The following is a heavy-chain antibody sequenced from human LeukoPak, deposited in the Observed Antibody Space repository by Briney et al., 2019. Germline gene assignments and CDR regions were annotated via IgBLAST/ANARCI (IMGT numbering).Heavy chain of an antibody. CDR2: ISGSSSVI. CDR3: ARDPSRGREWYYYMDV. J-gene: IGHJ6*03. Sequence: GGSLRLSCAASGFTLSRYAMNWVRQAPGKGLEWVSYISGSSSVIQYADSVKGRFTVSRDNAKKSLYPQMNSLRAEDTAVYYCARDPSRGREWYYYMDVWGKGTTVTVSS. D-gene: IGHD5-24*01. CDR1: GFTLSRYA. V-gene: IGHV3-48*04.